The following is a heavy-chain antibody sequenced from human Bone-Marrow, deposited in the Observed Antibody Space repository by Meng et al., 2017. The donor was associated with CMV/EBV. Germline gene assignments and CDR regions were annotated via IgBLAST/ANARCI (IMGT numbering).Heavy chain of an antibody. CDR3: AKSVTISVFYDFDD. CDR2: IYSGGST. CDR1: GFTVSSNY. D-gene: IGHD3-3*01. J-gene: IGHJ4*01. Sequence: GESLKISCAASGFTVSSNYMSGVRQTPGKGLEWGSVIYSGGSTYYADSVKGRVTISRDNSKNTLYLQMNSLRAEDTAVYYCAKSVTISVFYDFDDWGQGTPVTVSS. V-gene: IGHV3-53*03.